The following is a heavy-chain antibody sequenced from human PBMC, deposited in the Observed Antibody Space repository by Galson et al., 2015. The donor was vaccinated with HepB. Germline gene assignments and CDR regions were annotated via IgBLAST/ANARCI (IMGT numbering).Heavy chain of an antibody. CDR2: ISDSGGST. CDR1: GFTFRNYA. Sequence: SLRLSCAASGFTFRNYAMSWVRQAPGRGLEWVSGISDSGGSTYYADSVKGRFTISRDNSKNTLYLQMNSLRAEDTAVYYCAKAVGARYYYYGMDVWGQGTTVTVSS. CDR3: AKAVGARYYYYGMDV. V-gene: IGHV3-23*01. D-gene: IGHD1-26*01. J-gene: IGHJ6*02.